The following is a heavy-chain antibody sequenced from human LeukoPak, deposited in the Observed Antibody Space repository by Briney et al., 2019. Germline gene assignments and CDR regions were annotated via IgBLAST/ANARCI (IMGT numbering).Heavy chain of an antibody. Sequence: PGGSLRLSCAASGFSFSNYAMSWVRQAPGKGLEWVSYISSSGSTIYYADSVKGRFTISRDNAKNSLYLQMNSLRAEDTAVYYCVELGITMIGGVWGKGTTVTISS. V-gene: IGHV3-48*03. J-gene: IGHJ6*04. D-gene: IGHD3-10*02. CDR1: GFSFSNYA. CDR2: ISSSGSTI. CDR3: VELGITMIGGV.